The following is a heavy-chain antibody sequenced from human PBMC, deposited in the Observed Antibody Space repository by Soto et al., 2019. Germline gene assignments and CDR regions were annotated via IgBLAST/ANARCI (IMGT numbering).Heavy chain of an antibody. CDR3: CRGGLRWEEGTTYSYHVDV. J-gene: IGHJ6*02. CDR2: VIPMFGTA. D-gene: IGHD1-26*01. V-gene: IGHV1-69*06. Sequence: QVQLVQSGAEVKKPGCSVKISCKASGGTFNNYHITWVRQAPGQGLEWMGGVIPMFGTATSTQKLNGRITLTADISTSTTNTDLSRLRYEDTATYFCCRGGLRWEEGTTYSYHVDVWGQGTTVTVSS. CDR1: GGTFNNYH.